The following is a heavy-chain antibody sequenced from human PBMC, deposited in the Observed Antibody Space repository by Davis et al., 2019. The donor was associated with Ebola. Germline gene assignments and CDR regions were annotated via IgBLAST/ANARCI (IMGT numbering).Heavy chain of an antibody. J-gene: IGHJ4*02. V-gene: IGHV1-18*01. CDR2: ISAYNGNT. CDR1: GYTFTSYG. D-gene: IGHD3-10*01. Sequence: ASVKVSCKASGYTFTSYGISWVRQAPGQGLEWMGWISAYNGNTNYAQKLQGRVTMTTDTSTSTAYMELRSLRSDDTAVYYCARDYRYYYGSGSYYIIDYWGQGTLVTVSS. CDR3: ARDYRYYYGSGSYYIIDY.